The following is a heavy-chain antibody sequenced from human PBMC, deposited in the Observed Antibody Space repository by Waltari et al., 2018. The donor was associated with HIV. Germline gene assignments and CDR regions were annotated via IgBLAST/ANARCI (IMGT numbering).Heavy chain of an antibody. V-gene: IGHV1-46*01. CDR1: CNTLTVYY. Sequence: QVELVQSGPEGKQPGDSVKISCKTCCNTLTVYYMHWVRQAPGQGLEWMGMICPSGSGTEYSKRFRDRLSLTMDTSTGTTYMELSNLRHDDTALYFCVRGGLEDLLQFLDQWGQGTPVSVSS. CDR2: ICPSGSGT. CDR3: VRGGLEDLLQFLDQ. D-gene: IGHD1-1*01. J-gene: IGHJ4*02.